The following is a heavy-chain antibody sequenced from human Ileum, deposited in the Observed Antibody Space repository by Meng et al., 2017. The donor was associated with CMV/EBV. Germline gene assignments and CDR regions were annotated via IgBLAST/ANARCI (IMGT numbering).Heavy chain of an antibody. Sequence: QVQLQEAGPGLVKPSEPLSLTCTVSADSLSTYSWHGIRQPAGKVLEWIGRLYTTGTIKYNPSLMSRLTMSLDTSKSQFSLNLRSLTAADTAVYYCATTYSDGDWNFDYWGQGTLVTVSS. D-gene: IGHD1-26*01. CDR1: ADSLSTYS. CDR2: LYTTGTI. CDR3: ATTYSDGDWNFDY. V-gene: IGHV4-4*07. J-gene: IGHJ4*02.